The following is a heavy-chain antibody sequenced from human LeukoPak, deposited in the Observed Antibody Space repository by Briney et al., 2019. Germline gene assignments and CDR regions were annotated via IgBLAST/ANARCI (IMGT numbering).Heavy chain of an antibody. V-gene: IGHV3-23*05. CDR1: GITFSTYS. CDR2: IYNSGTKI. Sequence: GGSLRLSCVASGITFSTYSMTWVRQRPGKGLEWVASIYNSGTKIFYADSVKGRFTISRDNSDNVLFLQMDSLRAGDSAIYYCAKDIVPDSGWDLDYWGRGTLVTVSS. D-gene: IGHD6-19*01. J-gene: IGHJ4*02. CDR3: AKDIVPDSGWDLDY.